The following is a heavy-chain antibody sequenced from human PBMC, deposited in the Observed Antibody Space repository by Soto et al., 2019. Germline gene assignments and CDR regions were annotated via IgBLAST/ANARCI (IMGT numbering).Heavy chain of an antibody. CDR1: GFSLNTRGVG. D-gene: IGHD3-22*01. CDR3: AQQIITFSYDSNGDVSSYSWFDP. CDR2: ISWNGDE. J-gene: IGHJ5*02. Sequence: QITLKESGPTLVKPTQTLTLTCTFSGFSLNTRGVGVGWIRQAPAKTLEWLALISWNGDERYSPSLRSRLNITRATSKNQVVLTLTNMDPVDTATYYCAQQIITFSYDSNGDVSSYSWFDPWGQGTLVTVSS. V-gene: IGHV2-5*01.